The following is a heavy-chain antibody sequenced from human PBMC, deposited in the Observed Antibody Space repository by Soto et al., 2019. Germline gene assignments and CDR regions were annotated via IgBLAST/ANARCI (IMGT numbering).Heavy chain of an antibody. CDR1: GYTFTSYG. D-gene: IGHD2-2*01. CDR2: ISAYNGNT. J-gene: IGHJ6*02. CDR3: ARDGVLGYCSSTSCRLDYGMDV. V-gene: IGHV1-18*01. Sequence: GASVKVSCKASGYTFTSYGISWVRQAPGQGLEWMGWISAYNGNTNYAQKLQGRVTMTTDTSTSTAYMELRSLRSDDTAVYYCARDGVLGYCSSTSCRLDYGMDVWGQGTTVTVSS.